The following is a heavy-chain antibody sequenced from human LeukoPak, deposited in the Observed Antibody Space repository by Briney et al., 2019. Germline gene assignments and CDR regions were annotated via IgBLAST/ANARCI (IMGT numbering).Heavy chain of an antibody. CDR2: INHSGST. Sequence: NASETLSLTCAVYGGSFSGYYWSWIRQPPGKGLEWIGEINHSGSTNYNPSLKSRVTISVDTSKNQFSLKLSSVTAADTAVYYCARGRYDSSGYYRFGNDYWGQGTLVTVSS. D-gene: IGHD3-22*01. J-gene: IGHJ4*02. CDR3: ARGRYDSSGYYRFGNDY. V-gene: IGHV4-34*01. CDR1: GGSFSGYY.